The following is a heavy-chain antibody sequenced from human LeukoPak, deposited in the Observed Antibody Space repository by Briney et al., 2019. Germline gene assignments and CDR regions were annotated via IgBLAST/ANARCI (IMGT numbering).Heavy chain of an antibody. CDR1: GGSITSSNW. J-gene: IGHJ3*02. V-gene: IGHV4-4*02. Sequence: PSETLSLTCAVSGGSITSSNWWSWVRQPPGKGLEWIGEIYLGGNTNYNPSLKSRVTISVDKSKTQFSLKLTSVTAADTAVYYCARNQEKAFGIWGQGTMVTVSS. CDR3: ARNQEKAFGI. CDR2: IYLGGNT.